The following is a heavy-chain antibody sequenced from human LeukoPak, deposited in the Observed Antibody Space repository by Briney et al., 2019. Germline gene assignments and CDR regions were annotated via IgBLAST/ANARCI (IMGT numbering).Heavy chain of an antibody. CDR1: GFTFSRYW. V-gene: IGHV3-7*03. CDR3: ARDKGSDEGSKFDH. J-gene: IGHJ4*02. Sequence: PGGSLRLSCAASGFTFSRYWMSWVCQAPGKGLEWVANIKQDGSEKYYVDSVKGRFTISRDNAKNSMYLQMNSLRAEDTAVYYCARDKGSDEGSKFDHWGQGTLVTVSS. CDR2: IKQDGSEK.